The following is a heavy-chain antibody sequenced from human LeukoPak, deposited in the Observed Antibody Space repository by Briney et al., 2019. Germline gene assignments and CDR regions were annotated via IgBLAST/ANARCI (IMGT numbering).Heavy chain of an antibody. CDR3: VRSDDFWSGYYGY. CDR1: GYSISSGYY. V-gene: IGHV4-38-2*02. CDR2: IYHSGST. D-gene: IGHD3-3*01. J-gene: IGHJ4*02. Sequence: PSETLSLTCTVSGYSISSGYYWGWIRQPPGKGPEWIGSIYHSGSTYYNPTLKSRVTISVDTSKNQFSLKLSSVTAADTAVYYCVRSDDFWSGYYGYWGQGTLVTVSS.